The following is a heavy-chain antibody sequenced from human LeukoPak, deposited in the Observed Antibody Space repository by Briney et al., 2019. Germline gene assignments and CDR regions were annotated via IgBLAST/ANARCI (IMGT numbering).Heavy chain of an antibody. J-gene: IGHJ4*02. CDR2: IKTKTDGGTT. Sequence: GGSLRLSCIISGFTFTDAWMSWVRQAPGKGLERIARIKTKTDGGTTDYAAPVEGRFTISRDDSKNTLYLQMNSLKTEDTGVYYCTTARIGYWGQGTLVTVSS. V-gene: IGHV3-15*01. CDR1: GFTFTDAW. CDR3: TTARIGY.